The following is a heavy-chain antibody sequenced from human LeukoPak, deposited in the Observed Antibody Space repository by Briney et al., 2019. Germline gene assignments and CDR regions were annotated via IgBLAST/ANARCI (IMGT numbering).Heavy chain of an antibody. J-gene: IGHJ1*01. V-gene: IGHV3-23*01. Sequence: GGSLRLSCAASGFTFASYGMSWVRQAPGKGLEWVSFITTNGGRTSYADSVEGRFTVSRDNPRNTLYMQMNSLRDEDTAVYYCAIMHGYYDGTGYWVQWGQGTLVTVSS. CDR2: ITTNGGRT. D-gene: IGHD3-22*01. CDR3: AIMHGYYDGTGYWVQ. CDR1: GFTFASYG.